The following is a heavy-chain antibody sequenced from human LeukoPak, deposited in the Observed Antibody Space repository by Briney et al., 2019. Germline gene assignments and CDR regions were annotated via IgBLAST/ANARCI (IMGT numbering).Heavy chain of an antibody. J-gene: IGHJ5*02. CDR1: GGSISSSSYY. CDR2: ISYSGST. V-gene: IGHV4-39*07. CDR3: ATIFGQLWLGGPNWFDP. Sequence: SETLSLTCTVSGGSISSSSYYWGWIRQPPGKGLEWIGSISYSGSTYYNPSLKSRVTISVDTSKNQFSLKLSSVTAADTAVYYCATIFGQLWLGGPNWFDPWGQGTLVTVSS. D-gene: IGHD5-18*01.